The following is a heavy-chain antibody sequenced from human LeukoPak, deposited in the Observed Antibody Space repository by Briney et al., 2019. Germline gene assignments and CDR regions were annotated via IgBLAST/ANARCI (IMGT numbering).Heavy chain of an antibody. V-gene: IGHV1-2*02. Sequence: ASVKVSCKASGYTFTDYYMHWVRQAPGQGLEWMGWINPKSGGTSYTQNFQGRVSMTRDTSISTAYMEVSRLRYDDTAVYYCARDRRSRINYYFDYWGQRTLVTVSS. D-gene: IGHD1-14*01. J-gene: IGHJ4*02. CDR3: ARDRRSRINYYFDY. CDR2: INPKSGGT. CDR1: GYTFTDYY.